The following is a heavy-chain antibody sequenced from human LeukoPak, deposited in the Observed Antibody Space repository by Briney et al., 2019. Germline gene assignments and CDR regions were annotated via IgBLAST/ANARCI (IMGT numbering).Heavy chain of an antibody. Sequence: GASVKVSCKASGGTFSSYAISWVRQAPGQGLEWMGGIIPIFGTANYAQKFQGRVTITADESTSTAYMELSSLRSEDTAVYYCARALSPSGYLDAFGIWGQGTMVTVSS. V-gene: IGHV1-69*13. D-gene: IGHD5-12*01. CDR2: IIPIFGTA. CDR3: ARALSPSGYLDAFGI. CDR1: GGTFSSYA. J-gene: IGHJ3*02.